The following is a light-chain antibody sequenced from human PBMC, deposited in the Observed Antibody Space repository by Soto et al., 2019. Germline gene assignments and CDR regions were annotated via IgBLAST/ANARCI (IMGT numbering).Light chain of an antibody. CDR2: GAS. J-gene: IGKJ2*01. V-gene: IGKV3-15*01. CDR3: QQYNNWPRT. CDR1: QSVSSD. Sequence: EIVMTQSPATLSVSPGQRATVSCMASQSVSSDLDWYQQKPGQAPSLLIYGASTRATGIPARFSGSGSGTEITLTIDSLQAEDFAVYYCQQYNNWPRTVGQGTKLEIK.